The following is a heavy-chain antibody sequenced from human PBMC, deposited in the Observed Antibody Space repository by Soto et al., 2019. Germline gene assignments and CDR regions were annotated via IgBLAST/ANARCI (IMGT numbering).Heavy chain of an antibody. CDR1: GGSFTSYH. CDR2: TYCTGNT. Sequence: AGTLSLTCVASGGSFTSYHWSWIRQFPGKGLEWIAYTYCTGNTKYNPSLMSRGTISMGTSENQLPLKYTSIPTADTPAYYCVRQMYPCFTHYIDAWGQGTLVTVSS. V-gene: IGHV4-59*08. J-gene: IGHJ5*02. D-gene: IGHD4-4*01. CDR3: VRQMYPCFTHYIDA.